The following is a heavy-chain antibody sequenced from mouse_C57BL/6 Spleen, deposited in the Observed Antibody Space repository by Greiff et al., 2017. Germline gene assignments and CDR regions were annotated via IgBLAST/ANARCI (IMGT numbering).Heavy chain of an antibody. CDR1: GYTFTDYN. CDR2: INPNNGGT. J-gene: IGHJ4*01. D-gene: IGHD1-1*01. Sequence: VQLKQSGPELVKPGASVKIPCKASGYTFTDYNMDWVKQSHGKSLEWIGDINPNNGGTIYNQKFKGKATLTVDKSSSTASMELRSLTSEDAAVYYCARFITTVNYAMDYWGQGTAVTVSS. V-gene: IGHV1-18*01. CDR3: ARFITTVNYAMDY.